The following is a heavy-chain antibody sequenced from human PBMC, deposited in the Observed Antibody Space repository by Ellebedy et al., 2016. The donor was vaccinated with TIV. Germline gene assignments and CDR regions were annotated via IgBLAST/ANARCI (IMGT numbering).Heavy chain of an antibody. V-gene: IGHV3-23*01. D-gene: IGHD2-15*01. J-gene: IGHJ3*02. CDR1: GFTFGCCA. CDR2: ISNGGDT. Sequence: PGGSLRLSCAASGFTFGCCAMGWVRQAPGKGLEWVSVISNGGDTTYADSVKGRFTISRHKSKDTLYLQMNSLRADDTAVYYCARVKAYSAFDIWGQGTRVTVSS. CDR3: ARVKAYSAFDI.